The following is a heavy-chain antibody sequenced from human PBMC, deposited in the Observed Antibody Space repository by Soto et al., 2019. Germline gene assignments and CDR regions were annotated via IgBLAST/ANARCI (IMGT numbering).Heavy chain of an antibody. V-gene: IGHV3-7*01. CDR3: TRDPFNTRADPHFDL. J-gene: IGHJ2*01. CDR2: IKEDGREE. Sequence: PGGSLRLSCAASGFTFDYYAMHWVRQAPGKGLEWVADIKEDGREEKYVDSVKGRFTISRDNAKNTLYLQMNSLRADDTAVYYCTRDPFNTRADPHFDLWGRGTLDPVSS. CDR1: GFTFDYYA.